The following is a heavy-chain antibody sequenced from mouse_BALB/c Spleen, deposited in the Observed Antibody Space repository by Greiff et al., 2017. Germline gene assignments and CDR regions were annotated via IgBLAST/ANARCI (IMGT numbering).Heavy chain of an antibody. CDR3: ARGWDVYFDY. D-gene: IGHD4-1*01. V-gene: IGHV1-84*02. J-gene: IGHJ2*01. CDR1: GYTFTDYY. CDR2: IYPGSGNT. Sequence: LVESGPELVKPGASVKISCKASGYTFTDYYINWVKQKPGQGLEWIGWIYPGSGNTKYNEKFKGKATLTVDTSSSTAYMQLSSLTSEDTAAYFCARGWDVYFDYWGQGTTLTVSS.